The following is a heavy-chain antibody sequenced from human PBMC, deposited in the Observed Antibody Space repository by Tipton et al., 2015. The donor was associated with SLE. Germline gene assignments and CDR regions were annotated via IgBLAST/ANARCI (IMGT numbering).Heavy chain of an antibody. CDR1: GGSFSGYY. CDR2: INHSGST. CDR3: ARGGAAAGPRGFDY. Sequence: TLSLTCAVYGGSFSGYYWSWIRQPPGKGLEWIGEINHSGSTNYNPSLKSRVTISVDTSKNQFSLKLSSVTAADTAVYYCARGGAAAGPRGFDYWGQGTLVTVSS. V-gene: IGHV4-34*01. D-gene: IGHD6-13*01. J-gene: IGHJ4*02.